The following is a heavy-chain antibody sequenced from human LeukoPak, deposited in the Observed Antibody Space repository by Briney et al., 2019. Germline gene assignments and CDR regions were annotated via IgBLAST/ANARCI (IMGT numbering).Heavy chain of an antibody. D-gene: IGHD3-16*01. J-gene: IGHJ4*02. CDR3: AGAALGRRLPFDY. CDR1: GYAFTTYY. Sequence: ASVKVSCKASGYAFTTYYLNWVRQAPGQGLEWMGLINPTGGSTNYAQKFQGRVTMTRDTSTSTVYLEVGSLKSEDTALYFCAGAALGRRLPFDYWGQGTLITVSS. CDR2: INPTGGST. V-gene: IGHV1-46*01.